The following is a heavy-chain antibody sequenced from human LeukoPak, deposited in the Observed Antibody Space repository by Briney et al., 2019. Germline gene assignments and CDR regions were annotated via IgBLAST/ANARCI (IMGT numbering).Heavy chain of an antibody. Sequence: SQTLSLTCALSGDSVSSNSGAWNWIRQSPSRGLEWLGRTYYRSKWHNDYAISVKSRIIINSDTSKNQFSLQLNSVTPEDTAVYYCTRDVGPYYGMDVWGQGTTVTVSS. CDR2: TYYRSKWHN. D-gene: IGHD3-10*01. V-gene: IGHV6-1*01. J-gene: IGHJ6*02. CDR1: GDSVSSNSGA. CDR3: TRDVGPYYGMDV.